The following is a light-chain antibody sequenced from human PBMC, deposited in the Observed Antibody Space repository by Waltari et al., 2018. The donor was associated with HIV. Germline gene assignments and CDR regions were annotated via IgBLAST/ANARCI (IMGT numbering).Light chain of an antibody. CDR1: QSVSSF. CDR2: DTS. Sequence: EIVLTQSPATLSLSPGERATLSCRASQSVSSFLAWYQQKPGQAPRLLIYDTSKRATGIPARFSGSGSETDFTLTICSLEPEDFAFYYCQQRSSWPITFGQGTRLEIK. J-gene: IGKJ5*01. V-gene: IGKV3-11*01. CDR3: QQRSSWPIT.